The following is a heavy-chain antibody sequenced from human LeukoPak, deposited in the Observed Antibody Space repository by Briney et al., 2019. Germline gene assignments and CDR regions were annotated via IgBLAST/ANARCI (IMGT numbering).Heavy chain of an antibody. CDR3: ARVKGSSISRD. CDR1: GGSFSGYY. J-gene: IGHJ4*02. Sequence: PSETLSLTCAVYGGSFSGYYWSWIRQPPGKGLEWIGEINHSGSTNYNPSLKSRVTISVDTSKNQFSLNLSSVTAADTDGSYCARVKGSSISRDWGEGSLVTV. D-gene: IGHD6-13*01. V-gene: IGHV4-34*01. CDR2: INHSGST.